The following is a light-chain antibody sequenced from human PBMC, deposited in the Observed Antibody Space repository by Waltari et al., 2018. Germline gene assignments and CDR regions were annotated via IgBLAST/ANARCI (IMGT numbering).Light chain of an antibody. CDR1: QSIGTW. Sequence: DIQMTQSPSTLSASVGDRVTITCRASQSIGTWLAWYQQKPGRAPNLLIYRASSLESGVPSRFSGSGSGTEFTLTISSLQPGDFATYFCLQYYSSSWTFGQGTKVDIK. V-gene: IGKV1-5*03. CDR3: LQYYSSSWT. CDR2: RAS. J-gene: IGKJ1*01.